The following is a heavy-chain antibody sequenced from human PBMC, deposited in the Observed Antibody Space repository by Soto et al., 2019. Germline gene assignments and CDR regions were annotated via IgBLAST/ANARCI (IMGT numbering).Heavy chain of an antibody. CDR1: GYTVDNFA. J-gene: IGHJ4*02. V-gene: IGHV1-3*01. Sequence: EASVKIGCKVSGYTVDNFAIDWVRQAPGQTLEWMGWINAGKGNTKYSQKFQDRVTFTRDPSASTAYMDLISLKFEDTAVYFCARMRLQVEDTFMAIDYWGQGTLVTVSS. D-gene: IGHD5-18*01. CDR3: ARMRLQVEDTFMAIDY. CDR2: INAGKGNT.